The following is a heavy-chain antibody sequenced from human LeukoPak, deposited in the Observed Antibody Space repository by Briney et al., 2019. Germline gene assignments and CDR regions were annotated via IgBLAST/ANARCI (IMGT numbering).Heavy chain of an antibody. CDR3: ARDRYDFWSGFDY. D-gene: IGHD3-3*01. V-gene: IGHV3-21*01. Sequence: GGSLRLSCAASGFTFSSYSMNWVRQAPGKGLEWVSSISSSSSYVYYADSVKGRFTISRDNAKNSLYLQMNSPRAEDTAVYYCARDRYDFWSGFDYWGQGTLVTVSS. J-gene: IGHJ4*02. CDR1: GFTFSSYS. CDR2: ISSSSSYV.